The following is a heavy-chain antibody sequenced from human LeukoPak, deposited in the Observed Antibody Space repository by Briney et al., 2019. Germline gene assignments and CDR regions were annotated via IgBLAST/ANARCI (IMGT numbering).Heavy chain of an antibody. CDR3: ARGDHGYGRFDY. J-gene: IGHJ4*02. V-gene: IGHV3-21*01. CDR1: GFTFSSCS. Sequence: GGSLRLSCAASGFTFSSCSMNWVRQAPGKGLEWVSSITNSSSYIYHADSLKGRFTISRDNAKNSLYLQMNSLRAEDTAVYYCARGDHGYGRFDYWGQGTLVTVSS. D-gene: IGHD5-12*01. CDR2: ITNSSSYI.